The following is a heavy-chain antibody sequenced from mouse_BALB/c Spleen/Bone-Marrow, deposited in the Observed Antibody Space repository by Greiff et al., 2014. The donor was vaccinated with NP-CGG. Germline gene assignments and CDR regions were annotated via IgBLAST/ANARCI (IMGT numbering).Heavy chain of an antibody. CDR2: INPSNSGT. Sequence: QVQLKESGAELVKPGASVKLSCKASGYTFTSYYMYWVKQRPGQGLEWIGEINPSNSGTNFNEKFKSRATLTVDKSSSTAYMQLSSLTSEDSAVYYCTRGRTWDFDYWGQGTTLTVSS. D-gene: IGHD4-1*01. J-gene: IGHJ2*01. CDR3: TRGRTWDFDY. V-gene: IGHV1S81*02. CDR1: GYTFTSYY.